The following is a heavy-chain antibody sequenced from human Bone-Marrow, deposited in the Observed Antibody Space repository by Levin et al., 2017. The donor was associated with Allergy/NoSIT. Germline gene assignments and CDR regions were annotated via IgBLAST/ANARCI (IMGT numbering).Heavy chain of an antibody. CDR3: ARDPFCTNTNCFGWFDP. CDR1: GGTFSSYG. Sequence: ASVKVSCKASGGTFSSYGFSWVRQAPGQGLEWMGGIVPIFGVANSAQKFQGRVTITADDSTSTAYLDLSSLRSEDTAIYYCARDPFCTNTNCFGWFDPWGQGTLVTVSS. V-gene: IGHV1-69*13. J-gene: IGHJ5*02. D-gene: IGHD2-8*01. CDR2: IVPIFGVA.